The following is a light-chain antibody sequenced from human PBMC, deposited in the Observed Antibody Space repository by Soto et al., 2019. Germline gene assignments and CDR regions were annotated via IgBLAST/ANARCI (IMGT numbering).Light chain of an antibody. CDR3: QQYNNWPRT. V-gene: IGKV3-15*01. Sequence: EVVMTQSPDTLSVSPGETATLSCRASQSVSSNLAWYQQKLGQAPRLLIYGASTRATGISVRFSGSGSGTEFTLTITSLQSEDFAIYYCQQYNNWPRTFGQGTRVEIK. CDR2: GAS. CDR1: QSVSSN. J-gene: IGKJ1*01.